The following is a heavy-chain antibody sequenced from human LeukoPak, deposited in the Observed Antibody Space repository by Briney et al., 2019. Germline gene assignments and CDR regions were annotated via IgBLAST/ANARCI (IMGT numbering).Heavy chain of an antibody. Sequence: ETLSLTCSVSDGSINSYYWNWVRQAPGKGLEWVSLIYSGGTTYYADSVKGRFTISRDNSKNTLYLQMNSLRAEDTAVYYCARRGDGGRSFDYWGQGTLVTVSS. CDR3: ARRGDGGRSFDY. CDR1: DGSINSYY. CDR2: IYSGGTT. J-gene: IGHJ4*02. V-gene: IGHV3-53*01. D-gene: IGHD4-23*01.